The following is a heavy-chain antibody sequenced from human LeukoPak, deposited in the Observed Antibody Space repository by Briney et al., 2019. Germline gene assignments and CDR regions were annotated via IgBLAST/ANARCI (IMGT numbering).Heavy chain of an antibody. Sequence: PSETLSLTCTVSGYSISSGYYWGWIRQPPGQGLEWIGYIYYSGNTNYNPSLKSRVTISVDTSKSQFSLKLNSVTAADTAVYYCARRSPYSTGWSSYFDYWGQGALVTVSS. CDR3: ARRSPYSTGWSSYFDY. V-gene: IGHV4-61*01. J-gene: IGHJ4*02. CDR1: GYSISSGYY. D-gene: IGHD6-19*01. CDR2: IYYSGNT.